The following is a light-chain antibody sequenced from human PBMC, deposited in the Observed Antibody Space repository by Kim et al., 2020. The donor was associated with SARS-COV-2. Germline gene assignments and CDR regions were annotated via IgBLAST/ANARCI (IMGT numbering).Light chain of an antibody. V-gene: IGLV3-21*04. J-gene: IGLJ2*01. Sequence: SYELTQPPSVSVAPGKTARITCGGNNIGSKSVHWYQQKPGQAPVLVIYYDSDRPSGIPERFSGSNSGNTATLTISRVEAGDEADYYCQVGDSSSEHRGVGRGTQLTVL. CDR1: NIGSKS. CDR3: QVGDSSSEHRG. CDR2: YDS.